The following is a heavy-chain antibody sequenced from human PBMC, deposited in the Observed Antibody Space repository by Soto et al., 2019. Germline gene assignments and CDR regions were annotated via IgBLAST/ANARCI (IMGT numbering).Heavy chain of an antibody. D-gene: IGHD3-22*01. CDR1: GGSISFYY. J-gene: IGHJ4*02. CDR3: ARDRRGGTRPHYYDSSGYYNPFDR. CDR2: VYSSGNT. V-gene: IGHV4-4*07. Sequence: SETLSLTCTVSGGSISFYYWSWIRQPAGKGLEWIGRVYSSGNTNYNPSLKSRLTMSVDTSNNQFSLKLRSVTAADTAMYYCARDRRGGTRPHYYDSSGYYNPFDRWGQGTLVTVSS.